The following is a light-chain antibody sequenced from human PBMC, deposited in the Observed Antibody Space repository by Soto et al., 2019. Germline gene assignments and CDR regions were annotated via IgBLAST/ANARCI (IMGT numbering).Light chain of an antibody. CDR2: NVY. Sequence: QSALTQPASVSGSPGQSITIFCTGTSSDIGIYNFVSWYQQHPGKAPKLMIYNVYSRPSGVSSLFSGTKSGNTASLTISWLQAEDEADYYCNSYTSASTYVFGTGTKLTVL. V-gene: IGLV2-14*03. CDR3: NSYTSASTYV. CDR1: SSDIGIYNF. J-gene: IGLJ1*01.